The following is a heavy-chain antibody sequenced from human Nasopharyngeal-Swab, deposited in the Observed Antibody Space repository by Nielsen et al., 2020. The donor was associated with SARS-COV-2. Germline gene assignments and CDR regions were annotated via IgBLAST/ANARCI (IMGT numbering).Heavy chain of an antibody. CDR1: GYSFTSYW. J-gene: IGHJ6*03. D-gene: IGHD5-12*01. CDR2: IDPSDSYT. V-gene: IGHV5-10-1*01. CDR3: ARNATDPVIVATIHYCYYMDV. Sequence: KVSCKGSGYSFTSYWISWVRQMPGKGLEWMGRIDPSDSYTNYSPSFQGHVTISADKSISTAYLQWGSLKASDTAMYYCARNATDPVIVATIHYCYYMDVWGKGTTVTVSS.